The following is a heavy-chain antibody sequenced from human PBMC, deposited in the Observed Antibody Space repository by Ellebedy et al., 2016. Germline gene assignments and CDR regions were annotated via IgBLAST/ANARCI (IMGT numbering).Heavy chain of an antibody. Sequence: GESLKISXAASGFTRATYSMTWVRQAPGKGLEWVASISSTSSNIYYADSVRGRFTISRDNARHSLYPQMTSLRPEDTALYFCAYRGLDYWGQGIQVIVSS. D-gene: IGHD1-14*01. CDR2: ISSTSSNI. J-gene: IGHJ4*02. CDR1: GFTRATYS. V-gene: IGHV3-21*01. CDR3: AYRGLDY.